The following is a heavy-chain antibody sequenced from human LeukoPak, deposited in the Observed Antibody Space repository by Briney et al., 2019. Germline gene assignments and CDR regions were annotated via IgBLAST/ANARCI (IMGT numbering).Heavy chain of an antibody. CDR2: ISYDGSNK. Sequence: GGSLRLSCAASGFTFSSYAMHWVRQAPGKGLEWVAVISYDGSNKYYADSVKGRFTISRDNSKNTLYLQMNSLRAEDTAVYYCAKAHCSSTSCYPNYYYYYGMDVWGQGTTVTVSS. D-gene: IGHD2-2*01. CDR3: AKAHCSSTSCYPNYYYYYGMDV. J-gene: IGHJ6*02. V-gene: IGHV3-30-3*01. CDR1: GFTFSSYA.